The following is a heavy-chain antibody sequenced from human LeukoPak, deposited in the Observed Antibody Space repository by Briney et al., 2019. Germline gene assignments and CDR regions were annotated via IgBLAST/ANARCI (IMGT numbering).Heavy chain of an antibody. D-gene: IGHD5-12*01. CDR1: GGTFSSYA. J-gene: IGHJ3*02. CDR2: IIPIVGTT. Sequence: GASVKVSCKASGGTFSSYAFSWVRQAPGQGLEWMGGIIPIVGTTNYAQMFQGRVTITADESTSTAYMELSSLRSEDTAVYYCARVNSGYGLGAFDIWGQGTMVTVSS. V-gene: IGHV1-69*13. CDR3: ARVNSGYGLGAFDI.